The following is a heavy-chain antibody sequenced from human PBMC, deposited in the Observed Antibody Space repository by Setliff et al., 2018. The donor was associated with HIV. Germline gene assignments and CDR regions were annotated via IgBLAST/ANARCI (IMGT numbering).Heavy chain of an antibody. CDR3: ARLTRITTAGN. V-gene: IGHV4-39*01. Sequence: SETLSLTCTVSRGSIISSSYYWGWIRQPPGKGLEGIGSIYYRGSTYYNPSLKSRVTISVATSKNQFSLKLNSVTASYTAVYYCARLTRITTAGNWGQGTLVTVSS. CDR1: RGSIISSSYY. J-gene: IGHJ4*02. CDR2: IYYRGST. D-gene: IGHD6-13*01.